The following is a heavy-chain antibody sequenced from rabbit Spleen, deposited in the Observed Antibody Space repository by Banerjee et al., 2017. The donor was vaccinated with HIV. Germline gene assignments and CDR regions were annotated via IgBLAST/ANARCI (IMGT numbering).Heavy chain of an antibody. Sequence: QEQLVESGGGLVQPGGSLKLSCKASGFDFSSYGVSWVRQAPGKGLEWIGYIDPVFGSTYYASWVNGRFTLSSHNAQNTLYLQLNSLTVADTATYFCVRGASSSGYYSLWGPGTLVTVS. CDR3: VRGASSSGYYSL. D-gene: IGHD1-1*01. J-gene: IGHJ6*01. V-gene: IGHV1S47*01. CDR1: GFDFSSYG. CDR2: IDPVFGST.